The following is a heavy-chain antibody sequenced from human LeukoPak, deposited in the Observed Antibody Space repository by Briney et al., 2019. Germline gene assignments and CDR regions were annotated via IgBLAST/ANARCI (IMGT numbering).Heavy chain of an antibody. J-gene: IGHJ5*02. CDR2: INTNTGNP. Sequence: ASVKVSCKASGYTFTSYAMNWVRQASGQGLEWMGWINTNTGNPTYAQGFTGRFVFSLDTSVSTAYLQISSLKAEDTAVYYCARDYKIPYYDILRFDPWGQGTLVTVSS. D-gene: IGHD3-9*01. V-gene: IGHV7-4-1*02. CDR1: GYTFTSYA. CDR3: ARDYKIPYYDILRFDP.